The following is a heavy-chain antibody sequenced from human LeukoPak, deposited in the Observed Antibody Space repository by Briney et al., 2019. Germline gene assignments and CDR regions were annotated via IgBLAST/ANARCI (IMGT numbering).Heavy chain of an antibody. CDR1: GDTLTALS. Sequence: ASVKVSCMVSGDTLTALSMHWVRQAPGKGLEWMGGFHPEDGESIYAQKFQGRVTMTEDTSTDTAYMELSSLRSDDTAVYYCTTGKIYCSTTSCSDDYWGQGTLVTVSS. CDR3: TTGKIYCSTTSCSDDY. J-gene: IGHJ4*02. V-gene: IGHV1-24*01. D-gene: IGHD2-2*01. CDR2: FHPEDGES.